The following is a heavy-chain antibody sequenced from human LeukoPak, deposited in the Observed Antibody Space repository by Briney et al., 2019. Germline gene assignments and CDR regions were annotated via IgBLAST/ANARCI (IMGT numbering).Heavy chain of an antibody. CDR2: ISAYNGYT. D-gene: IGHD1-1*01. CDR3: ARGAVNRYNWNDDNYYYYYMDV. J-gene: IGHJ6*03. V-gene: IGHV1-18*01. Sequence: ASVKVSCKASGYAFKNYGISWVRQAPGQGLEWMGWISAYNGYTKYAQKVQGRVTMTTDTSTSTAYMELRSLRSDDTAVYYCARGAVNRYNWNDDNYYYYYMDVWGKGTTVIISS. CDR1: GYAFKNYG.